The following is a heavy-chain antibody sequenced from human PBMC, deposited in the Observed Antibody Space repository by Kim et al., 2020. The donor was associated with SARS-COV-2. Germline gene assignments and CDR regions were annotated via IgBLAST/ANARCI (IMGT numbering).Heavy chain of an antibody. Sequence: KGRITISSANAKNSLYLQMNSLRAEDTAVYYCARGRKYYDFWSGYYPFDYWGQGTLVTVSS. V-gene: IGHV3-11*01. CDR3: ARGRKYYDFWSGYYPFDY. J-gene: IGHJ4*02. D-gene: IGHD3-3*01.